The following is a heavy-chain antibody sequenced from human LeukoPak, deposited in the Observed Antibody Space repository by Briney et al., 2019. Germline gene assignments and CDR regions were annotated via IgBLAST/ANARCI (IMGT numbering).Heavy chain of an antibody. CDR3: AAKGAGTPPY. V-gene: IGHV3-23*01. D-gene: IGHD1-7*01. CDR1: GFTFSSYA. Sequence: GGPLRLSCAASGFTFSSYAMSWVRQAPGKGLEWVSAISGSGSSTYYADSVKGRFTISRDNSKNTLYLQMNSLRAEDTAVYYCAAKGAGTPPYWGQGTLVTVSS. J-gene: IGHJ4*02. CDR2: ISGSGSST.